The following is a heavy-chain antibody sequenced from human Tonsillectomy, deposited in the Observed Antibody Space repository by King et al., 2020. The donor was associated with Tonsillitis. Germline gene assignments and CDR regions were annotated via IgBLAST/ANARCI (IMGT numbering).Heavy chain of an antibody. Sequence: VQLVESGGGLVQPGGSLRLSCAASGFTFSSYSMNWVRQAPGKGREWVSYISSSSSTIYYADSVKGRFTISRDNAKNSLYLQMNSLRAEDTAVYYCARAELWNWFDPWGQGTLVTVSS. V-gene: IGHV3-48*01. CDR1: GFTFSSYS. CDR3: ARAELWNWFDP. D-gene: IGHD2-21*01. J-gene: IGHJ5*02. CDR2: ISSSSSTI.